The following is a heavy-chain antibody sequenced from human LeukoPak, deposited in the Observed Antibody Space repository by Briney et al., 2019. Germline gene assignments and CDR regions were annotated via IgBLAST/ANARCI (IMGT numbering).Heavy chain of an antibody. V-gene: IGHV3-23*01. J-gene: IGHJ3*02. CDR3: AKLLVPTRLFDAFDI. D-gene: IGHD2-8*02. CDR1: GFTLTTYA. CDR2: ISGSGGST. Sequence: PGGSLRLSCAASGFTLTTYAITWVRQAPGKGLEWVSTISGSGGSTYYADSVKGRFTISRDSSKNTLYLQMNSLRAEDTAIYYCAKLLVPTRLFDAFDIWGQGTMVTVSS.